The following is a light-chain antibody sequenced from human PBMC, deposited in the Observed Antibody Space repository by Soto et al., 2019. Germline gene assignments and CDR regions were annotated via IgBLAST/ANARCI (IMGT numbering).Light chain of an antibody. V-gene: IGLV2-14*03. CDR1: SSDVGGYNY. J-gene: IGLJ2*01. CDR3: SSHTSSNTPVV. Sequence: QSALTQPASVSGSPGQSITISCTGTSSDVGGYNYVSWYQHHPGKAPKLMIYDVSNRPSGVSDRFSGSKSGNTASLTVSGLQAEDEADYYCSSHTSSNTPVVFGGGTQLTVL. CDR2: DVS.